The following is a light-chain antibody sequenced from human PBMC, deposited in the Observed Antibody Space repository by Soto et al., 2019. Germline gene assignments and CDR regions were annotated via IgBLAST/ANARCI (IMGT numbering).Light chain of an antibody. CDR2: RNN. J-gene: IGLJ2*01. Sequence: QSVLTQPPSASGTPGQRVTISCSGSSSNIGSNYVFWYQHLPGTAPKLLIYRNNQRPSGVPDRFSGSKSGTSASLAISGLRSEDETYYYCAAWDDSLSGVVFGVGTKVTVL. V-gene: IGLV1-47*01. CDR3: AAWDDSLSGVV. CDR1: SSNIGSNY.